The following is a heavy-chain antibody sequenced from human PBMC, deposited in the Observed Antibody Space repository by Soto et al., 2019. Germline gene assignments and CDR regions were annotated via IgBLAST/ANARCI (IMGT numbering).Heavy chain of an antibody. CDR1: GGPFSTYV. Sequence: SVKVSCKASGGPFSTYVFTWVRQAPGQVLEWMGLVIPTSNSISSAQKFQGRVTLTADKSTGTAYMELSGLRSDDTAMYYCARGLYSGYDFMDSGGQGTMVPVSS. V-gene: IGHV1-69*06. D-gene: IGHD5-12*01. CDR2: VIPTSNSI. CDR3: ARGLYSGYDFMDS. J-gene: IGHJ4*02.